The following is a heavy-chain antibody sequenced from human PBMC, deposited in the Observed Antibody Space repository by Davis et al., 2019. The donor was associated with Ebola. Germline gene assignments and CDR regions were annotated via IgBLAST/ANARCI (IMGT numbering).Heavy chain of an antibody. J-gene: IGHJ6*02. V-gene: IGHV4-59*04. CDR3: ARGRSYGSMVYGLDA. D-gene: IGHD5-18*01. Sequence: SETLSLTCSVSGGSISSNYWSWIRQPPGKGLEWIGYIYHSGSTYYNPSLKSRVTISVDTSKNQFSLKVTSVAAADTAVYYCARGRSYGSMVYGLDAWGQGTTVTVSS. CDR2: IYHSGST. CDR1: GGSISSNY.